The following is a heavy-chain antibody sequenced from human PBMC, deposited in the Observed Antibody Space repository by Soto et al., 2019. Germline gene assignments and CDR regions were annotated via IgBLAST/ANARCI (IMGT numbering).Heavy chain of an antibody. J-gene: IGHJ6*03. CDR3: AKDLRHYYYMDV. Sequence: GGSLILSCAASGFTFSSYAMSWVRQAPGKGLEWVSAISGSGGSTYYADSVKGRFTISRDNSKNTLYLQMNSLRAEDTAVYYCAKDLRHYYYMDVWGKGTTVTVSS. V-gene: IGHV3-23*01. CDR2: ISGSGGST. D-gene: IGHD5-12*01. CDR1: GFTFSSYA.